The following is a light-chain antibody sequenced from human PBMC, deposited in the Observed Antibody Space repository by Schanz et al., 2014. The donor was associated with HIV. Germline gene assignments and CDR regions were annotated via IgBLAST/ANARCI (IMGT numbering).Light chain of an antibody. CDR3: SSYGGSYPPLYV. CDR1: SSDVGGYNY. V-gene: IGLV2-14*01. Sequence: QSALTQPASVSGSPGQSITISCTGTSSDVGGYNYVSWYQQHPGKAPKLMIYDVSNRPSGVSNRFSGSKSGNTASLTISGLQAEDEADYYCSSYGGSYPPLYVFGTGTKLTVL. CDR2: DVS. J-gene: IGLJ1*01.